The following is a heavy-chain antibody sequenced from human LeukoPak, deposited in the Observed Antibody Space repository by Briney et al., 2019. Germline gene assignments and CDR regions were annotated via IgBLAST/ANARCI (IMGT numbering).Heavy chain of an antibody. CDR3: ARDTDRYYFDY. Sequence: GGSLRLSCAASGFTFSSYWMHWVRQAPGKGLVWVSRINSVGSSTSYADSVKGRFTISRDNAKNTLYLQMNSLRAEDTAVYYCARDTDRYYFDYWGQGTLVIVSS. CDR2: INSVGSST. CDR1: GFTFSSYW. V-gene: IGHV3-74*01. J-gene: IGHJ4*02.